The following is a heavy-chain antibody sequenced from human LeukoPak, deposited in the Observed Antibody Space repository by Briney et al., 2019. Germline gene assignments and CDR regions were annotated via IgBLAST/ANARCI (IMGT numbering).Heavy chain of an antibody. CDR1: GYTFTGYY. D-gene: IGHD1-26*01. Sequence: ASVKVSCKASGYTFTGYYMHWVRQAPGQGLEWMGWINPNSGGTNYAQKFQGRVTMTRDTSISTAYMELSRLRSDDTAVYYCARDPRGSYYSMRDFDIWGQGTMVTVSS. J-gene: IGHJ3*02. CDR2: INPNSGGT. V-gene: IGHV1-2*02. CDR3: ARDPRGSYYSMRDFDI.